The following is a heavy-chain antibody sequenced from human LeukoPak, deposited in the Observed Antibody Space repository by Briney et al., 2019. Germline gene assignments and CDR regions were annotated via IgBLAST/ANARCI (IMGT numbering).Heavy chain of an antibody. D-gene: IGHD2-15*01. CDR3: ARGHVRGYCSGGSCYGAWFDP. CDR1: GGXXXGYY. V-gene: IGHV4-34*01. CDR2: INHSGST. Sequence: SLXXXXYGGXXXGYYWSWIRQPPGKGLEWIGEINHSGSTNYNPSLKSRVTISVDTSKNQFSLKLSSVTAADTAVYYCARGHVRGYCSGGSCYGAWFDPWGQGTLVTVSS. J-gene: IGHJ5*02.